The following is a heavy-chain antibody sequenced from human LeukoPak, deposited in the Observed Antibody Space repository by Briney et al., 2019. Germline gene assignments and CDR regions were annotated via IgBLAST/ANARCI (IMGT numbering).Heavy chain of an antibody. CDR1: GFTFDDYG. D-gene: IGHD2-2*01. V-gene: IGHV3-20*04. CDR2: INWNGGST. Sequence: GGSLRLSCAASGFTFDDYGMSWVRQAPGKGLEWVSGINWNGGSTGYADSVKGRFTISRDNAKNSLYLQMNSLRAGDTALYYCARKGGPATYFDYWGQGTLVTVSS. CDR3: ARKGGPATYFDY. J-gene: IGHJ4*02.